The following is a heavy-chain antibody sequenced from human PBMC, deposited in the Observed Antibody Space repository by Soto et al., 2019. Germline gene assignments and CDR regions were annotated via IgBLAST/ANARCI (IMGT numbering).Heavy chain of an antibody. CDR3: ARDPSVWGSYRTFDY. Sequence: ASVKVSCKASGYTFTSYGISWGRQAPGQGLEWMGWISAYNGNTNYAQKLQGRVTMTTDTSTSTAYMELGSLRSDDTAVYYCARDPSVWGSYRTFDYWGQGTLVTVSS. V-gene: IGHV1-18*04. CDR2: ISAYNGNT. J-gene: IGHJ4*02. CDR1: GYTFTSYG. D-gene: IGHD3-16*02.